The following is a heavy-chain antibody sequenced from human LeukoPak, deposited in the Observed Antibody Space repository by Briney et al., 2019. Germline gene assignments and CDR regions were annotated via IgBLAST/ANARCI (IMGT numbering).Heavy chain of an antibody. D-gene: IGHD3-3*01. Sequence: VSVKVSCKASGYTFTSYGISWVRQAPGQGLEWMGWISAYNGNTNYAQKLQGRVTMTTDTSTSTAYMELRSLRSDDTAVYYCARVSLEWLFGDWFDPWGQGTLVTVSS. V-gene: IGHV1-18*01. CDR1: GYTFTSYG. CDR2: ISAYNGNT. CDR3: ARVSLEWLFGDWFDP. J-gene: IGHJ5*02.